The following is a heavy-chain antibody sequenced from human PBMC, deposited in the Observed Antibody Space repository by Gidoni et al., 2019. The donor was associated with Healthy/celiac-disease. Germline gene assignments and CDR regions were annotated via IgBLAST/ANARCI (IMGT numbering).Heavy chain of an antibody. Sequence: QVQLQQWGAGLLKPSETLSLTCAVYGGSFSGYYWSWIRQPPGKGLEWIGEINHSGSTNYNPSLKSRVTISVDTSKNQFSLKLSSVTAADTAVYYCARVGGPRVVRGDGYWGQGTLVTVSS. V-gene: IGHV4-34*01. J-gene: IGHJ4*02. CDR1: GGSFSGYY. CDR2: INHSGST. CDR3: ARVGGPRVVRGDGY. D-gene: IGHD3-10*01.